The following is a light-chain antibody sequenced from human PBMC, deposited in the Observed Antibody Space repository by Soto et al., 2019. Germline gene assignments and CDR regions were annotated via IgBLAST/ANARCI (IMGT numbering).Light chain of an antibody. J-gene: IGKJ5*01. CDR1: QSVASRN. Sequence: IVLTQSPGTLSLSPLEIGTLSFMASQSVASRNLAWYQQKSGQAPRLLIYGASSRAIHTPDRFSGSGSGTDFTLTISRLEPEDFAVYYCQQYGSSPPITFGQGTRLENK. CDR3: QQYGSSPPIT. V-gene: IGKV3-20*01. CDR2: GAS.